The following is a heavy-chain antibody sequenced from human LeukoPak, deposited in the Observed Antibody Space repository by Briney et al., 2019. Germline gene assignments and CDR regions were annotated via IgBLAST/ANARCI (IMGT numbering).Heavy chain of an antibody. Sequence: PGGSLRLSCAASGFSFSGYAMNWVRQTPGEGLEWVSYISYNSETTHYADSVKGRFTISRDNAKNSLYLQMNSLRAEDTAVYYCTRSGDGAFDNWGPGTMVTVSS. CDR1: GFSFSGYA. J-gene: IGHJ3*02. D-gene: IGHD7-27*01. CDR2: ISYNSETT. V-gene: IGHV3-48*04. CDR3: TRSGDGAFDN.